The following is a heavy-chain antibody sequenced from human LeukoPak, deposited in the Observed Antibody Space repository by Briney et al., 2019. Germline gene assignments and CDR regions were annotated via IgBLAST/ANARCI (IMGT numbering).Heavy chain of an antibody. CDR1: GGSISSYY. V-gene: IGHV4-59*01. Sequence: SETLSLTCTVSGGSISSYYWSWIRQPPGKGLEWIGYIYYSGSTNYNPSLKRRVTISVDTSKNQFSLKLSSVTAADTAVYYCARVNDYVWGGNWFDPWGQGTLVTVSS. CDR3: ARVNDYVWGGNWFDP. D-gene: IGHD3-16*01. CDR2: IYYSGST. J-gene: IGHJ5*02.